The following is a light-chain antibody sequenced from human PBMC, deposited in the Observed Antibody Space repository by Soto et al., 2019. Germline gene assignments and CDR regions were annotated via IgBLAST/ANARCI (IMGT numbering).Light chain of an antibody. CDR1: QSISSN. CDR3: QQYNNWPYT. Sequence: EIVMTQSPATLSVSPGERATLSCWSSQSISSNLAWYQHNRGQAPRLLFYGASTRTTGVPARFSGSGSGTGFTLTISSLQSEDFATYYCQQYNNWPYTFGQGTKLEI. J-gene: IGKJ2*01. CDR2: GAS. V-gene: IGKV3-15*01.